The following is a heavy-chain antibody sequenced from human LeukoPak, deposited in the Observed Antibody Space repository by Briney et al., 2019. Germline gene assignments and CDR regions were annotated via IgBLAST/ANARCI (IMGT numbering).Heavy chain of an antibody. CDR2: ISTRSSII. D-gene: IGHD3-10*01. J-gene: IGHJ5*02. CDR1: GFTFCSYS. Sequence: GGPLRLSCAASGFTFCSYSMNWVRQAPGKGLERVSYISTRSSIIHYADSVKGRFTISRDNAKNSLFLQMSSLRDEDTAVYFCARDHHTYYYGSGAGSWFDPWGQGTLVTVSS. CDR3: ARDHHTYYYGSGAGSWFDP. V-gene: IGHV3-48*02.